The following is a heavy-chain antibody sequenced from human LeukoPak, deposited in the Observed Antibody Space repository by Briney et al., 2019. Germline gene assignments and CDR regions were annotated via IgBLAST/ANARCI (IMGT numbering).Heavy chain of an antibody. J-gene: IGHJ4*02. V-gene: IGHV3-74*01. D-gene: IGHD5-12*01. CDR3: ARGVATIGKFDY. CDR2: IIGDGSGA. CDR1: GFTFSGSW. Sequence: GGSLRLSCAASGFTFSGSWMHWVRQTPGKGLVWVSRIIGDGSGANYADSVKGRFTISRDNAKNTLYLQMNSLRAEDTAVYYCARGVATIGKFDYWGQGTLVTVSS.